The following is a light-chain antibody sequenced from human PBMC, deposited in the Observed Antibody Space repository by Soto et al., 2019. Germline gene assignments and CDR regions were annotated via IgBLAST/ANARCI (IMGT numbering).Light chain of an antibody. V-gene: IGKV3-20*01. CDR1: QSLSSSY. J-gene: IGKJ3*01. CDR3: QRYGSSPET. Sequence: EIVLTQSPGTLSLSPGEGATLSCRASQSLSSSYLAWYQQKPGQAPRLLIYGASSRATGIPDRFSGSGSGTDFTLTISRLEPEDFAVYYCQRYGSSPETFGPGTKVDIK. CDR2: GAS.